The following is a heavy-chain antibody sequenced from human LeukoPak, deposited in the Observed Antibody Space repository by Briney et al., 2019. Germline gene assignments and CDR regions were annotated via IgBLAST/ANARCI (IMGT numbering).Heavy chain of an antibody. CDR1: GVSFSGYY. D-gene: IGHD6-19*01. J-gene: IGHJ4*02. CDR3: ARGRRSGLSGAVDY. V-gene: IGHV4-34*01. Sequence: SETLSLTCGVYGVSFSGYYWSWIRQPPGKGLEWIGEINHSGSITYAPSLKSRVTISLDASKNQFSLKLSFMTAADTAIYYCARGRRSGLSGAVDYWGQGTLVTVSS. CDR2: INHSGSI.